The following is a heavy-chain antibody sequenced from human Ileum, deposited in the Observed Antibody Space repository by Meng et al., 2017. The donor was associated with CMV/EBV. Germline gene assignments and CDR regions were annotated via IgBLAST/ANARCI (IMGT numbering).Heavy chain of an antibody. J-gene: IGHJ4*02. CDR3: ESGGDGSKTSYLDY. CDR1: GFTFSSYA. D-gene: IGHD5-24*01. Sequence: GGSLRLSCAASGFTFSSYAMHWVRQAPGEGLEWVAVISYDGSNKYYADSVKGRFTISRDNSKNTLYLQMNSLRAEDTAVYYCESGGDGSKTSYLDYWGQGTLVTVSS. V-gene: IGHV3-30*04. CDR2: ISYDGSNK.